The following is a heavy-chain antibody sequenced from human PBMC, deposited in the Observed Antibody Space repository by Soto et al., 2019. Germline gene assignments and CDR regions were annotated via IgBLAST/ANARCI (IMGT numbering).Heavy chain of an antibody. V-gene: IGHV4-39*01. CDR1: GGSISSNYL. Sequence: QLQLQESGPGLVKPSETLSLTCTVAGGSISSNYLWGWVRQTPGRGLEWIGTIYYGGTTYYNPSLKSRVTMSPHTSKTQFSLNRNSLTAADSAVYYCAGAPSASVRWMSPFDHWGQGTMVTVSS. CDR3: AGAPSASVRWMSPFDH. J-gene: IGHJ4*02. D-gene: IGHD2-2*03. CDR2: IYYGGTT.